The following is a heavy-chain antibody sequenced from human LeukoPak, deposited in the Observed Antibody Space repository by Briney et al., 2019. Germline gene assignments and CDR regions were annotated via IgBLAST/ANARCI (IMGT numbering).Heavy chain of an antibody. CDR2: IYYSGST. Sequence: SETLSLTCTVSGGSVSTGGSVSSARYYWSWIRQPPGEGLEWIGYIYYSGSTNYHPSLKSRVTISVDTSKNQFSLNLSSVTAADTAVYYCARGEYSYGYATWGQGTLVTVSS. D-gene: IGHD5-18*01. CDR1: GGSVSTGGSVSSARYY. J-gene: IGHJ4*02. V-gene: IGHV4-61*01. CDR3: ARGEYSYGYAT.